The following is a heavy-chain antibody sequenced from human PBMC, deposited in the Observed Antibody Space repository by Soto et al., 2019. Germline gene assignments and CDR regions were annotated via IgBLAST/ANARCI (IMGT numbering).Heavy chain of an antibody. CDR2: IYYSGST. J-gene: IGHJ5*02. D-gene: IGHD2-2*01. V-gene: IGHV4-39*01. Sequence: PSETLSLTCTVSGGSISSSSYYWGWIRQPPGKGLEWIGSIYYSGSTYYNPSLKSRVTISVDTSKNQFSLKLSSVAAADTAVYYCARHDIVVVPAAITNWFDPWGQGTLVTVLL. CDR3: ARHDIVVVPAAITNWFDP. CDR1: GGSISSSSYY.